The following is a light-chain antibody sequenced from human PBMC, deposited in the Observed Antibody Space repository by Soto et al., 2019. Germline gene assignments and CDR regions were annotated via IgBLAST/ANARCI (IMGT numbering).Light chain of an antibody. J-gene: IGLJ3*02. CDR1: TSNIGINT. CDR2: SND. V-gene: IGLV1-44*01. CDR3: AAWDDSLTGWV. Sequence: QLVLTQPPSASGTPGQRVTISCSGGTSNIGINTVNWYQQLPGTAPKLLIYSNDQRPSGVPDRFSGSKSGPSASLAISGLQSEDEADYYCAAWDDSLTGWVFGGGTQLTVL.